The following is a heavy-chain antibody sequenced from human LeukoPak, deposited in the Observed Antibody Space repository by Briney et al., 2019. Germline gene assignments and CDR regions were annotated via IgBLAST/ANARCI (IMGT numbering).Heavy chain of an antibody. J-gene: IGHJ3*02. CDR3: ARGGRNDAFDI. CDR2: IYYSGSA. Sequence: SETLSLTCSVSGGSIRSYYWSWIRQPPGKGLEWIAYIYYSGSANYNPSLKSRVTIAADTSRNKFSLNLNSVTAADTAVYYCARGGRNDAFDIRGQGTMVTVSS. CDR1: GGSIRSYY. V-gene: IGHV4-59*01.